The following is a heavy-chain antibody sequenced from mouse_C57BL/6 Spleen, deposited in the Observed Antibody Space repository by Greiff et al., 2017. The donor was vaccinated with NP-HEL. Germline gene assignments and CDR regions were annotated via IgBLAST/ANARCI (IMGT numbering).Heavy chain of an antibody. J-gene: IGHJ4*01. CDR3: ARSPDGYYAMDY. Sequence: VQLQQSGAELVKPGASVKISCKASGYAFSSYWMNWVKQRPGKGLEWIGQIYPGDGDTNYNGKFKGKATLTADKSSSTAYMQLSSLTSEDSAVYFGARSPDGYYAMDYWGQGTSVNVSS. D-gene: IGHD2-3*01. CDR1: GYAFSSYW. CDR2: IYPGDGDT. V-gene: IGHV1-80*01.